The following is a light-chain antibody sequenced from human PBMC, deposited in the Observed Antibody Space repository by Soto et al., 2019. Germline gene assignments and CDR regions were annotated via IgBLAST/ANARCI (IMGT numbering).Light chain of an antibody. Sequence: EIVMTQSPATLSVSLGERATLSCRASQSVHNYLAWYQQKPGQAPRLLIYDASTRATGIPARFSGSGSGTEFTLTISSLQSEDFAVYYCQQYNNWPPWTFGQGTRVEI. CDR1: QSVHNY. CDR2: DAS. V-gene: IGKV3-15*01. CDR3: QQYNNWPPWT. J-gene: IGKJ1*01.